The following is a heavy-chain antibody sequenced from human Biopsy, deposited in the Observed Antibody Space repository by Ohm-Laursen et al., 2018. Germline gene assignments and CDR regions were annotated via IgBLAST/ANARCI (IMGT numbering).Heavy chain of an antibody. V-gene: IGHV3-9*01. CDR3: ARDER. Sequence: SSLRLSCAASGFTFDDYALHWVRQAPGKALEWVSGISWNSLSIGYADSVKGRFTISRDNAENSMYLQMSSLTVDDTAVYYCARDERWGQGTLVTVSS. D-gene: IGHD5-24*01. CDR2: ISWNSLSI. J-gene: IGHJ4*02. CDR1: GFTFDDYA.